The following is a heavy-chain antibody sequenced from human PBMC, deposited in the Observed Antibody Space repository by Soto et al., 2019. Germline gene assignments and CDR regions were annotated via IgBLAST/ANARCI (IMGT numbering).Heavy chain of an antibody. V-gene: IGHV3-23*01. Sequence: EVQLLESGGGLVQPGGSLRLSCAASGFTFSSYAMSWVRQAPGKGLEWVSAISGSGGSTYYADSVKGRFTISRDNSKNTLYLQMNSLRAGDTAVYYCAKSGGSGSYGYYYYGMDVWGQGTTVTVSS. J-gene: IGHJ6*02. CDR2: ISGSGGST. CDR1: GFTFSSYA. D-gene: IGHD3-10*01. CDR3: AKSGGSGSYGYYYYGMDV.